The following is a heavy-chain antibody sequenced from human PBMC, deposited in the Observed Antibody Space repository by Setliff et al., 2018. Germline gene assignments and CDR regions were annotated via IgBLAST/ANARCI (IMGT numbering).Heavy chain of an antibody. CDR3: ARDAYDSSGYYYYYYYCMDV. CDR1: GYSISSGYY. J-gene: IGHJ6*02. D-gene: IGHD3-22*01. V-gene: IGHV4-38-2*02. Sequence: SETLSLTCNVSGYSISSGYYWCWIRQPPGKGLEWIGSIYHSGSTYYNPSLKSRVTISVDTSKNQFSLKLSSVTAADTAVYYCARDAYDSSGYYYYYYYCMDVWGQGTTVTVSS. CDR2: IYHSGST.